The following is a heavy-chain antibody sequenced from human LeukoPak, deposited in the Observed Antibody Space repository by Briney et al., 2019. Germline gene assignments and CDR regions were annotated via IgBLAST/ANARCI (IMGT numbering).Heavy chain of an antibody. CDR1: GYTFTGYY. V-gene: IGHV1-24*01. CDR3: ASPRGGYLVYYGMDV. Sequence: ASVKVSCKASGYTFTGYYMHWVRQAPGKGLEWMGGFDFEDGETIYAQKFQGRVAMTEDTSTDTAYMELSSLRSEDTAVYYCASPRGGYLVYYGMDVWGQGTTVTVSS. D-gene: IGHD6-13*01. J-gene: IGHJ6*02. CDR2: FDFEDGET.